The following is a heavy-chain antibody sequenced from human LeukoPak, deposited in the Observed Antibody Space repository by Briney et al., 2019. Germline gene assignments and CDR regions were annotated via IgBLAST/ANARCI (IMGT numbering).Heavy chain of an antibody. V-gene: IGHV3-11*04. D-gene: IGHD6-19*01. CDR1: RFTFSDFY. CDR2: ISNSGTTI. Sequence: GGSLRLSCAASRFTFSDFYMSWIRQAPGKGLEWISHISNSGTTIYYADSVKGRFTISRDNAKNSLYLQMNSLRAEDTAVYYCARHARVAGFDYWGLGTLVTVPS. CDR3: ARHARVAGFDY. J-gene: IGHJ4*02.